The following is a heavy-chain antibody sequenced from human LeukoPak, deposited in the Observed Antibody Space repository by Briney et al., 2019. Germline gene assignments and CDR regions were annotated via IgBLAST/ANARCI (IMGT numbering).Heavy chain of an antibody. D-gene: IGHD3-16*01. Sequence: SQTLSLTCAISGDSVSSNSAAWNWIRQSPSRGLEWLGRTHYRSKWYDDYAVSVKSRITINPDTSKNQFSLQLNSVTPDDTAVYYCAKDSGFGLNGFDPWGQGTLVTVSS. CDR2: THYRSKWYD. V-gene: IGHV6-1*01. CDR1: GDSVSSNSAA. CDR3: AKDSGFGLNGFDP. J-gene: IGHJ5*02.